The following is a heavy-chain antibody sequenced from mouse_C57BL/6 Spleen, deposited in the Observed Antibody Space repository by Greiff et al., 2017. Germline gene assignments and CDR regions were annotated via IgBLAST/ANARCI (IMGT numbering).Heavy chain of an antibody. CDR3: AREFDYYSSSSFDY. CDR1: GFTFSDYY. D-gene: IGHD1-1*01. V-gene: IGHV5-16*01. Sequence: EVMLVESEGGLVQPGSSMKLSCTASGFTFSDYYMAWVRQVPEKGLEWVANINYDGSSTYYLDSLKSRFIISRDNAKNILYLQMSSLKSEDTATYYGAREFDYYSSSSFDYWGQGTTLTVSS. CDR2: INYDGSST. J-gene: IGHJ2*01.